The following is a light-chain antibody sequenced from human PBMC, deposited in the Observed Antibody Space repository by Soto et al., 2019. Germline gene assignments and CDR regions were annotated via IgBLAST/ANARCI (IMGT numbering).Light chain of an antibody. J-gene: IGKJ1*01. CDR1: QSIGSW. V-gene: IGKV1-5*01. Sequence: DIQLPQSPSTLSASVGARVTITCRASQSIGSWLAWYQQKPGTAPRVLMYHASNLLSGVPSRFSGSGSGTELTLTSISLQPDAFATYYCQQYNRYSFGQGTKVDI. CDR3: QQYNRYS. CDR2: HAS.